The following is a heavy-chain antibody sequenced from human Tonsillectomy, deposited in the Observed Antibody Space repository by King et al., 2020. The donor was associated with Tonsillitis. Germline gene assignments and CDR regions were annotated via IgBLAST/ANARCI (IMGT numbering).Heavy chain of an antibody. CDR1: GFTFSSYP. J-gene: IGHJ6*02. V-gene: IGHV3-23*04. Sequence: VQLVESGGGLVQPGGSLRLSYAASGFTFSSYPMSCVRQAPGKGLEWVSAISGSGDNTYYADSVKGRFNISRDNSKNTLYLQMNSLRAEDTAIYYCEKIIAAVTSYYYGMDVWGQGTTVTV. CDR2: ISGSGDNT. D-gene: IGHD6-13*01. CDR3: EKIIAAVTSYYYGMDV.